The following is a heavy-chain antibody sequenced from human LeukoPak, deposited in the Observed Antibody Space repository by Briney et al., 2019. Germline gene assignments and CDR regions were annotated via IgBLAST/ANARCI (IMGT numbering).Heavy chain of an antibody. D-gene: IGHD1-1*01. CDR1: GFTFSDYY. V-gene: IGHV3-11*04. CDR3: ARDRVSLERYYYYMDV. Sequence: GGSLRLSYAASGFTFSDYYMSWIRQAPGKGLEWVSYISSSGSTIYYADSVKGRFTISRDNAKNSLYLQMTSLRAEDTAVYYCARDRVSLERYYYYMDVWGKGTAVTVSS. J-gene: IGHJ6*03. CDR2: ISSSGSTI.